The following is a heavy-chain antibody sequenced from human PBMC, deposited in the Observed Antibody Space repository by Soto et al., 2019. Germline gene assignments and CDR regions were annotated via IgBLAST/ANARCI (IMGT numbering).Heavy chain of an antibody. Sequence: QVQLVQSGGEVKKPGSSVKVSCKASGGTFNNYVVNWVRQAPGQGLEWMGGILPIFATANYAQKFQGRVTITAAKSTSTAYMELTSLRSEDTAVYYCAGRCDSTTCLGHFDYWGQGTLVTVAS. V-gene: IGHV1-69*06. CDR3: AGRCDSTTCLGHFDY. CDR1: GGTFNNYV. CDR2: ILPIFATA. J-gene: IGHJ4*02. D-gene: IGHD2-2*01.